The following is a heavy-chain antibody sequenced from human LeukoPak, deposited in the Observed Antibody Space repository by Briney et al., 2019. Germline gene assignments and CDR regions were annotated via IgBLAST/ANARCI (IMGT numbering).Heavy chain of an antibody. CDR3: ARDYKYAFDN. CDR1: GFTFSDYS. D-gene: IGHD5-24*01. V-gene: IGHV3-48*01. Sequence: VGSLRLSCAASGFTFSDYSMNWVRQAPGKGLEWISYIGIDSGNTNYADSVKGRFTISGDKAKNSLYLQMNSLRVEDTAVYYCARDYKYAFDNWGQGTLVTVSS. J-gene: IGHJ4*02. CDR2: IGIDSGNT.